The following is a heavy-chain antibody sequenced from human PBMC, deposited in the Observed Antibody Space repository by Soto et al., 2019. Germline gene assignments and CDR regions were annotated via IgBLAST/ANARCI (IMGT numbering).Heavy chain of an antibody. CDR1: GFIVSTNY. J-gene: IGHJ2*01. D-gene: IGHD3-3*01. CDR3: ARVRSGNYHWYFDL. V-gene: IGHV3-53*02. CDR2: IYSGGKT. Sequence: EVQLVETGGGLIRPGGSLRLSCAASGFIVSTNYMSWVRQAPGKGLEWVSIIYSGGKTYYADSVKGRFTISRDDSKNTVYLQMNSLRAEDTAVYCCARVRSGNYHWYFDLWGRGTLVTVSS.